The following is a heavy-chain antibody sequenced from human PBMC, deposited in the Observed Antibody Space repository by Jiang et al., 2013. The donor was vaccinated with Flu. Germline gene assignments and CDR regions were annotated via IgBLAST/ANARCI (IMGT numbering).Heavy chain of an antibody. V-gene: IGHV4-61*05. J-gene: IGHJ4*02. CDR1: GGSIISENSY. Sequence: GSGLVKPSETLSLSCTVSGGSIISENSYWGWIRQPPGKGLEWIGYFYFSGSTNYNPSLKSRATISVDTSKNQFSLKLSSVTAADTAVYYCARAYLYYFDYWGQGTLVTVSS. CDR3: ARAYLYYFDY. D-gene: IGHD2/OR15-2a*01. CDR2: FYFSGST.